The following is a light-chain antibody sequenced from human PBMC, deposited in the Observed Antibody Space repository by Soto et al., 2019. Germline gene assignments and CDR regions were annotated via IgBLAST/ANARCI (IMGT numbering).Light chain of an antibody. Sequence: EIVLTQSPGTLSLSQGERATLSCRASQSVSSSYLAWYQQKPGQAPRLLIYGASSRATGIPDRFSGSGSGTDFTLTISRLEPEDFAVYYCQQYGSSGTFGQGTNVDI. CDR1: QSVSSSY. CDR2: GAS. J-gene: IGKJ1*01. CDR3: QQYGSSGT. V-gene: IGKV3-20*01.